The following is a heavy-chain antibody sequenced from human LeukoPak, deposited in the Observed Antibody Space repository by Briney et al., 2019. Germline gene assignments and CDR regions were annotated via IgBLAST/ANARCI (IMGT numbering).Heavy chain of an antibody. CDR1: GGSISSYY. V-gene: IGHV4-59*08. J-gene: IGHJ4*02. D-gene: IGHD2-2*01. Sequence: PSETLSLTRTVSGGSISSYYWSWIRQPPGKGLEWIGYIYSSGSTNYNPSLKSRVTISVDTSKNQSSLKLNSVTAADTAVYYCARQYCSSTRCYVYFDYWGQGTLVTVSS. CDR3: ARQYCSSTRCYVYFDY. CDR2: IYSSGST.